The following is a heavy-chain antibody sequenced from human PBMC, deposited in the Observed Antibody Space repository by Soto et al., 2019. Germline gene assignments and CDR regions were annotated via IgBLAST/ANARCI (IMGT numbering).Heavy chain of an antibody. V-gene: IGHV1-18*01. J-gene: IGHJ4*02. D-gene: IGHD3-22*01. Sequence: QVQLVQSGAEVKKPGASVKVSCKASGYTFTSYGISWVRQAPGQGLEWMGWISDYNGNTNYAQKLQGRVTMTTDTSTSTAYIELRSLRSDDTAVYYCARELSYYYDRRGYLDYWGQGTLVTVSS. CDR3: ARELSYYYDRRGYLDY. CDR1: GYTFTSYG. CDR2: ISDYNGNT.